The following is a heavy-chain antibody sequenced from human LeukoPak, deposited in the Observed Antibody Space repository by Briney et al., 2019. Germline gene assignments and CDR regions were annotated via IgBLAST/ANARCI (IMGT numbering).Heavy chain of an antibody. CDR3: ARERLQLWLDY. D-gene: IGHD5-18*01. J-gene: IGHJ4*02. V-gene: IGHV3-33*01. Sequence: GGSLRLSCAASGFTFSSYGMHWVRQAPGKGLEWVAVIWYDGSNKYYADSVKGRFTISRDNSKNTLYLQMNSLRAEDTAVYYCARERLQLWLDYWGQGTLVTVSS. CDR1: GFTFSSYG. CDR2: IWYDGSNK.